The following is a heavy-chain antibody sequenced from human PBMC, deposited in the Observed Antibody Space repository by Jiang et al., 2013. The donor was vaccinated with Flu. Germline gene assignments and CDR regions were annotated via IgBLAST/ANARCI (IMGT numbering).Heavy chain of an antibody. CDR2: IHYSGST. Sequence: SIHYSGSTYYNPSLKSRLTISVDSSKNQFSLQLNSVTAADSAVYYCARPATHYYDSSWFNFQHWGQGTLVTVSS. J-gene: IGHJ1*01. D-gene: IGHD3-22*01. V-gene: IGHV4-39*01. CDR3: ARPATHYYDSSWFNFQH.